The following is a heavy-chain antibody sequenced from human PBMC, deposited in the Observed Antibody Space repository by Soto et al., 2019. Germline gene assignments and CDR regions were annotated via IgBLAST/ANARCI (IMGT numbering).Heavy chain of an antibody. CDR2: ISGSGGST. V-gene: IGHV3-23*01. CDR3: AKDTRALNAFDI. CDR1: GFTFSSYA. J-gene: IGHJ3*02. Sequence: EVQLLESRGGLIHPGGSLRLSCAASGFTFSSYAMSWVRQAPGKGLEWVSAISGSGGSTYYADSVKGRFTISRDNSKNTLYLQMNSLRAEDTAVYYCAKDTRALNAFDIWGQGTMVTVSS.